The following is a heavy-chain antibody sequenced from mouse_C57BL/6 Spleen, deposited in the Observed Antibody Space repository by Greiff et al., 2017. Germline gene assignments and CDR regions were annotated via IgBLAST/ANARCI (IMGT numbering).Heavy chain of an antibody. CDR1: GFTFSDYG. D-gene: IGHD2-4*01. V-gene: IGHV5-17*01. J-gene: IGHJ4*01. CDR3: ARQGGYDYDYAMDY. Sequence: EVKLMESGGGLVKPGGSLQLSCAASGFTFSDYGMHWVRQAPEKGLEWVADIRSGSSTRDYADTVKGRFTISRDNAKNTLFMQMTMLRSEDTAMYYCARQGGYDYDYAMDYWGQGTSVTVSS. CDR2: IRSGSSTR.